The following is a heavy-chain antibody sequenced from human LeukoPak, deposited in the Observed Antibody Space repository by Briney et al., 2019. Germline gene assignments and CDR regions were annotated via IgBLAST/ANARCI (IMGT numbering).Heavy chain of an antibody. D-gene: IGHD2-2*01. Sequence: TGGSLKLSCAASGFTFSGSAMNWVRQASGKGLEWVGRIRSKANSYATAYAASVKGRFTISRDDSKNTAYLQMNSLKTEDTAVYYCTGKQYNVVDYYYCYYGIDVWGQGTTVTVSS. CDR3: TGKQYNVVDYYYCYYGIDV. CDR1: GFTFSGSA. V-gene: IGHV3-73*01. J-gene: IGHJ6*02. CDR2: IRSKANSYAT.